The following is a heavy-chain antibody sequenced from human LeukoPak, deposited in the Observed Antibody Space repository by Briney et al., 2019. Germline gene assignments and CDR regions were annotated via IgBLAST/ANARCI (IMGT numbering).Heavy chain of an antibody. CDR1: GASISSHY. J-gene: IGHJ4*02. CDR3: ARGSTRADDY. V-gene: IGHV4-59*11. D-gene: IGHD2/OR15-2a*01. CDR2: VHHDGTT. Sequence: ASETLSLTCIVSGASISSHYWSWIRQPPGKRLEWIGYVHHDGTTNQNPPLKSRVAISIDTSRNQMSLKLYSMTAADTAMYYCARGSTRADDYWGQGILVTVS.